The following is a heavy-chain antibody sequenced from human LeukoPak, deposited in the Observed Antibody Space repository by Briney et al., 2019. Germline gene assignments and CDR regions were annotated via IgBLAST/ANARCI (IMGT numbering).Heavy chain of an antibody. CDR3: ARDPSRGSPDY. Sequence: GASVKVSCKASGYTFTSDGTSWVRQAPGQGLEWMGWISAYNGNTNYAQKLQGRVTMTTDTSTSTAYMELRSLRSDDTAVYYCARDPSRGSPDYWGQGTLVTVSS. D-gene: IGHD1-26*01. CDR1: GYTFTSDG. J-gene: IGHJ4*02. CDR2: ISAYNGNT. V-gene: IGHV1-18*01.